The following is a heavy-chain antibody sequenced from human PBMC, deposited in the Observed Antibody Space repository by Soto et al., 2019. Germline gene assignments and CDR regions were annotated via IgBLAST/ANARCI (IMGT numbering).Heavy chain of an antibody. Sequence: ASVKVSCKASGYTFTSYGITWVRQAPGQGLEWMGWISAYNGNTNYAQKLQGRVTMTTDTSTSTAYMELRSLRFDDTAVYYCARDITMVRGFPYYFDYWGQGTLVTVSS. CDR2: ISAYNGNT. CDR1: GYTFTSYG. V-gene: IGHV1-18*01. D-gene: IGHD3-10*01. J-gene: IGHJ4*02. CDR3: ARDITMVRGFPYYFDY.